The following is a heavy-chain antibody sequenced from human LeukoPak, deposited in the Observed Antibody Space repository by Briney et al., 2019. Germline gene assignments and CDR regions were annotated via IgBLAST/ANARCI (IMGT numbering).Heavy chain of an antibody. CDR3: ARVMLVVPAPGYFDY. D-gene: IGHD2-2*01. CDR2: SNHSGST. CDR1: GGSLSGYY. Sequence: SETLSLTCAVYGGSLSGYYWSWIRQPPGKGLEWIGDSNHSGSTNYNPSLKSRVTISVDTSRNQFSLKLRSVTAADTAVYYCARVMLVVPAPGYFDYWGQGTLVTVSS. V-gene: IGHV4-34*01. J-gene: IGHJ4*02.